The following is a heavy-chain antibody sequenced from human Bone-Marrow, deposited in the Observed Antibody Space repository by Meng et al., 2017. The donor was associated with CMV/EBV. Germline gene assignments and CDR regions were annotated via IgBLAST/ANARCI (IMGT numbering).Heavy chain of an antibody. V-gene: IGHV3-23*03. J-gene: IGHJ6*02. CDR3: ARGPPYYVIYYGMDV. CDR2: IYSGGSST. CDR1: GFTFSSYA. D-gene: IGHD3-22*01. Sequence: GESLKISCAASGFTFSSYAMSWVRQAPGKGLEWVSVIYSGGSSTYYADSVKGRFTISRDNAKNSLYLQMNSLRAEDTAVYYCARGPPYYVIYYGMDVWGQGTTVTVSS.